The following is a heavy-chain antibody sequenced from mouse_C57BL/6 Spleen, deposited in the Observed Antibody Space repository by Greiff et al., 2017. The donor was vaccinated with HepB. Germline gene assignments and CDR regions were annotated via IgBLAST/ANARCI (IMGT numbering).Heavy chain of an antibody. D-gene: IGHD2-2*01. CDR1: GFTFTDYY. J-gene: IGHJ2*01. V-gene: IGHV7-3*01. Sequence: EVKLMESGGGLVQPGGSLSLSCAASGFTFTDYYMSWVRQPPGKALEWLGFIRNKANGYTTEYSASVKGRFTISRDNSQSILYLQMNALRAEDSATYYCARFHYGNDEDYFDDWGQGTTLTVSS. CDR3: ARFHYGNDEDYFDD. CDR2: IRNKANGYTT.